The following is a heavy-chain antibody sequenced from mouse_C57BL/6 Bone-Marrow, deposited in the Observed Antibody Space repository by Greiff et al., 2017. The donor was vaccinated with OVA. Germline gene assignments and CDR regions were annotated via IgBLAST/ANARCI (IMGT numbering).Heavy chain of an antibody. CDR2: IDPSDSET. D-gene: IGHD2-1*01. V-gene: IGHV1-52*01. J-gene: IGHJ2*01. CDR1: GYTFTSYW. Sequence: QVQLQQPGAELVRPGSSVKLSCKASGYTFTSYWMHWVKQRPIQGLEWIGNIDPSDSETHYNQKFKDKATLTVDKSSSTAYMQLSSLTSEDSAVYHCASRDGKGYFDYWGQGTTLTVSS. CDR3: ASRDGKGYFDY.